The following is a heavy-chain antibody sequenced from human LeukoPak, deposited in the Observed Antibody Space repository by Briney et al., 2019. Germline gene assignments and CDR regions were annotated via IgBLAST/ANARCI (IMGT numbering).Heavy chain of an antibody. CDR3: ARDYILPLETDNGDGFAI. D-gene: IGHD3-3*02. V-gene: IGHV1-18*01. CDR1: GYTFRQYS. J-gene: IGHJ3*02. CDR2: VSPSHTTR. Sequence: ASVKVSCKASGYTFRQYSISWVRQAPGKGLEWMGWVSPSHTTRVYAQEFQGRVTMTADTNTNTVSMELRSLRSDDTAVYFCARDYILPLETDNGDGFAIWGQGAVVTVSS.